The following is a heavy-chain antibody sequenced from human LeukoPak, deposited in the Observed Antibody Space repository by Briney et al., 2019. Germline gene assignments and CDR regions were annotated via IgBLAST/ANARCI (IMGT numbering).Heavy chain of an antibody. V-gene: IGHV3-23*01. CDR2: ISGSGGST. Sequence: PGGSLRLSCAASGFTFSSYGMSWVRQAPGKGLEWVSAISGSGGSTYYADSVKGRFTISRDNSKNTLYLQMNSLRAEDTAVYYCAKGVSPIYYYYYMDVWGKGTTVTISS. D-gene: IGHD6-6*01. J-gene: IGHJ6*03. CDR1: GFTFSSYG. CDR3: AKGVSPIYYYYYMDV.